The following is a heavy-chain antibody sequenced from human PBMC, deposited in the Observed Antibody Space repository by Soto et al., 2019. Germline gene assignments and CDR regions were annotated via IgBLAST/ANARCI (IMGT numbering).Heavy chain of an antibody. CDR1: GFTFDDYA. J-gene: IGHJ4*02. Sequence: EVQLVESGGGLVQPGRSLRLSCAASGFTFDDYAMHWVRQAPGKGLEWVSGISWNSGSIGYADSVKGRFPISRDNAKNSLYLQMNSLRAEDTALYYCAKEISRKYYYGSGSYYNGIDYWGQGTLVTVSS. CDR3: AKEISRKYYYGSGSYYNGIDY. D-gene: IGHD3-10*01. V-gene: IGHV3-9*01. CDR2: ISWNSGSI.